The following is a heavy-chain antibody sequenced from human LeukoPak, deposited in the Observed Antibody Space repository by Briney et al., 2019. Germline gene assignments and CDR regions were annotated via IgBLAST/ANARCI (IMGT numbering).Heavy chain of an antibody. V-gene: IGHV1-46*01. Sequence: ASVNVSCKASGYTFTSYPMNWVRQAPGQGLEWMGVINPSGCSTSYAQKFQGRVTMTRDTSTSTVYMELSSLRSEDTAVFYCARGDTSGYYYFDYWGQGTLVTVSS. CDR1: GYTFTSYP. J-gene: IGHJ4*02. CDR2: INPSGCST. CDR3: ARGDTSGYYYFDY. D-gene: IGHD3-22*01.